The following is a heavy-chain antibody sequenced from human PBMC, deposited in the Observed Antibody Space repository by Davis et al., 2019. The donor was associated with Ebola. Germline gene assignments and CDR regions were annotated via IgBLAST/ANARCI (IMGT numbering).Heavy chain of an antibody. CDR3: AREIGGGYVGY. Sequence: PGGSLRLSCAASGFTFSSYWMHWVRQAPGKGLVWVSRINSDGSSTSYADSVKGRFTISRHNSKNTLYLQMNSLRAEDTAVYYCAREIGGGYVGYWGQGTLVTVSS. CDR2: INSDGSST. CDR1: GFTFSSYW. V-gene: IGHV3-74*01. D-gene: IGHD5-12*01. J-gene: IGHJ4*02.